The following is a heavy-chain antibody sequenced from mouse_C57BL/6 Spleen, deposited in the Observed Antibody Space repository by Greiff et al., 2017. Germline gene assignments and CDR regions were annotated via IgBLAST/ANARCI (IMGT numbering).Heavy chain of an antibody. V-gene: IGHV7-3*01. CDR3: ARSSYGSGDY. Sequence: EVQLQESGGGLVQPGGSLSLSCAASGFTFTDYYMSWVRQPPGKALEWLGFIRNKANGYTTEYSASVKGRFTISRDNSQSILYLQMNALRAEDSATYYCARSSYGSGDYWGQGTTLTVSS. CDR1: GFTFTDYY. D-gene: IGHD1-1*01. J-gene: IGHJ2*01. CDR2: IRNKANGYTT.